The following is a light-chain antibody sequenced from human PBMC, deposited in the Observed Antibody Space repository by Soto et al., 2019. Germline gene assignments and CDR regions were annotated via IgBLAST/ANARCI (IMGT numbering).Light chain of an antibody. CDR3: QQYHNLPST. CDR2: GAP. Sequence: EIVLTQSPATLALSPGERATLSCRASQSISNNHVACYQQKPGPAPRLLIHGAPTRATSIPARFSGSGSGTESTPTITSLQSEAFAVYYCQQYHNLPSTFGQGTQLDI. V-gene: IGKV3-15*01. CDR1: QSISNN. J-gene: IGKJ1*01.